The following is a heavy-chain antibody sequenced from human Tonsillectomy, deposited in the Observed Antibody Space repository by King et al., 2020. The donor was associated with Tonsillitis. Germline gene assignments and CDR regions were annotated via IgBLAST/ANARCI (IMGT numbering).Heavy chain of an antibody. CDR2: IIPIFGTT. CDR1: RDTFSSYG. J-gene: IGHJ2*01. CDR3: ARDLGYRGGGGYWYFDL. D-gene: IGHD6-13*01. Sequence: VQLVQSGAEVKKPGSSVKVSCKASRDTFSSYGFSWVRQAPGQGLEWMGGIIPIFGTTNYAQKFQDRVTITADESTSTAYMEVTNLRSDDTAVYYCARDLGYRGGGGYWYFDLWGRGTLVTVSS. V-gene: IGHV1-69*01.